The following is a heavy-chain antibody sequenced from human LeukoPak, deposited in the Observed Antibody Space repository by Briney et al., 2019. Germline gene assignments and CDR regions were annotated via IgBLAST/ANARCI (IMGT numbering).Heavy chain of an antibody. Sequence: SVKASCKASGGTFNSYAISWVRQAPGQGLEWMGGIIPIFGTANYAQKFQGRVTITTDESTSTAYMELSSLRSEDTAVYYCARDGGRGSYYGVFDYWGQGTLVTVSS. CDR3: ARDGGRGSYYGVFDY. CDR1: GGTFNSYA. D-gene: IGHD1-26*01. J-gene: IGHJ4*02. CDR2: IIPIFGTA. V-gene: IGHV1-69*05.